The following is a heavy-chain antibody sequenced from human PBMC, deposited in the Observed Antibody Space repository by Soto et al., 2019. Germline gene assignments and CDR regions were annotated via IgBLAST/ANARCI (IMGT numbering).Heavy chain of an antibody. V-gene: IGHV3-30*18. CDR1: GFTFSSYG. Sequence: PGGFLRRSCAASGFTFSSYGMHWVRQAPGEGLEWVAVISYDGSNKYYADSVKGRFTISRDNSKNTLYLQMNSLRAEDTAVYYCAKDQGIAVAGTNYYYYGMDVWGQGTTVTVSS. D-gene: IGHD6-19*01. CDR3: AKDQGIAVAGTNYYYYGMDV. CDR2: ISYDGSNK. J-gene: IGHJ6*02.